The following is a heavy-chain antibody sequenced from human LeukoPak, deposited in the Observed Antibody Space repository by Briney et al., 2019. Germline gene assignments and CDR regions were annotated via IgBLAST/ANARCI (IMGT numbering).Heavy chain of an antibody. CDR1: GFTFRSST. J-gene: IGHJ4*02. CDR2: ISSSSYI. V-gene: IGHV3-21*01. D-gene: IGHD1-26*01. Sequence: GGSLRLSCAASGFTFRSSTMNWVRQAPGKGLEWVSSISSSSYIYYADSMKGRFTISRDNSKNTLYLQMNSLRAEDTAVYYCARKRYSGSYYNFDYWGQGTLVTVSS. CDR3: ARKRYSGSYYNFDY.